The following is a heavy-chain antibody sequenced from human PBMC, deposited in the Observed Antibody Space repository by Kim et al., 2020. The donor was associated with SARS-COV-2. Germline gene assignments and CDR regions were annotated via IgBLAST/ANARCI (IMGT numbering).Heavy chain of an antibody. CDR3: TTGGSWDVWYYYYGMDV. CDR2: IKSKTDGGTT. Sequence: GGSLRLSCAASGFTFSNAWMSWVRQAPGKGLEWVGRIKSKTDGGTTDYAAPVKGRFTISRDDSKNTLYLQMNSLKTEDTAVYYCTTGGSWDVWYYYYGMDVWGQGTTVTVSS. V-gene: IGHV3-15*01. D-gene: IGHD6-13*01. J-gene: IGHJ6*02. CDR1: GFTFSNAW.